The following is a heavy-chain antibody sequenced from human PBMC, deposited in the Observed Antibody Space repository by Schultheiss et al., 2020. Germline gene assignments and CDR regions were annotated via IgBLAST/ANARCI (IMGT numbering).Heavy chain of an antibody. CDR3: ARDPSSGWYDAFDI. V-gene: IGHV4-61*02. Sequence: SETLSLTCTVSGGSISSGSYYWSWIRQPAGKGLEWIGRIYTSGSTNYNPSLKSRVTISVDTSKNQFSLKLSSVTAADTAVYYCARDPSSGWYDAFDIWGQGTMVTVSS. J-gene: IGHJ3*02. CDR1: GGSISSGSYY. CDR2: IYTSGST. D-gene: IGHD6-19*01.